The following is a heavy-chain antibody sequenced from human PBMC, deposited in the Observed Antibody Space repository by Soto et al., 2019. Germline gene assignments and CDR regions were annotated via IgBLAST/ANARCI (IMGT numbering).Heavy chain of an antibody. CDR3: ATVDNYDGSKI. CDR2: VWYDGTTT. Sequence: QVQLVESGGGVVQPGRSLTLSCAASEITFSNYGMHWIRQAPGKGLEWVAVVWYDGTTTFYADSLQGRFTISRDNSKNTLDLQMNNLRVDDTAMYYCATVDNYDGSKIWGQGTLVTVSS. V-gene: IGHV3-33*08. D-gene: IGHD3-10*01. CDR1: EITFSNYG. J-gene: IGHJ4*02.